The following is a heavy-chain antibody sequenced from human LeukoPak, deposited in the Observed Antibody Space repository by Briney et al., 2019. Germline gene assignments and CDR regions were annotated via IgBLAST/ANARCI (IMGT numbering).Heavy chain of an antibody. J-gene: IGHJ4*02. CDR2: ISGSGGST. CDR1: GFTFTSYA. Sequence: GGSLRLSCAASGFTFTSYAMSWVRQAPGKGLEWVSMISGSGGSTFYADSVKGRFTISRDNSKNTLYLQMNSLRAEDTAVYYCAIYDYVWGSYNYWGQGTLVTVSS. D-gene: IGHD3-16*01. CDR3: AIYDYVWGSYNY. V-gene: IGHV3-23*01.